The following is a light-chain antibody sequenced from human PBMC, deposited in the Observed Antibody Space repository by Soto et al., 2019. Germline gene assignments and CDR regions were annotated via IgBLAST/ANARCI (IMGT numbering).Light chain of an antibody. V-gene: IGKV4-1*01. Sequence: DIVLTQSPDSLAVSLGERATINCKSSQSVLYSSDNKNYLAWYQQKPGQPPKLLIYWASTRDSGVPDRFSGSGSGEDFTLTISSLQAEDGAVYYCQQYYSTLTFGGGTKVEIK. CDR1: QSVLYSSDNKNY. J-gene: IGKJ4*01. CDR2: WAS. CDR3: QQYYSTLT.